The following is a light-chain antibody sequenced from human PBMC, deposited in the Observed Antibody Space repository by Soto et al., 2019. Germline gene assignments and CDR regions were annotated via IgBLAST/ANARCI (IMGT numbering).Light chain of an antibody. J-gene: IGKJ3*01. CDR1: QGISNY. CDR2: AAS. Sequence: DIQMTQSPSSLSASVGDRVTITCRASQGISNYLAWYQQKPGKVPKLLIYAASTLQSGVPARFSGSGSGTACTLTISSLQPEDGATYYCQKYNCAPFTFVPGTKVDI. V-gene: IGKV1-27*01. CDR3: QKYNCAPFT.